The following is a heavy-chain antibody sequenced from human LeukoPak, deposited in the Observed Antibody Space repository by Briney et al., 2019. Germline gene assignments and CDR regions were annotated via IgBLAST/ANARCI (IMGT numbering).Heavy chain of an antibody. Sequence: SETLSLTCTVSDGSISDSYWSWIRQSPEKGLEWVGYIFYTGFTHYNPSLESRVTISVDTSKNQFSLRLNSVTAADTAVYYCARDAYGGNSWGWFDPWGQGTLVTVSS. D-gene: IGHD4-23*01. J-gene: IGHJ5*02. CDR3: ARDAYGGNSWGWFDP. CDR1: DGSISDSY. CDR2: IFYTGFT. V-gene: IGHV4-59*01.